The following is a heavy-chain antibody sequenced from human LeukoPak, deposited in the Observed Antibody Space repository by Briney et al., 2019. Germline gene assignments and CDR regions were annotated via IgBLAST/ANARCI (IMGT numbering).Heavy chain of an antibody. V-gene: IGHV3-33*01. CDR2: IWYDGSNK. Sequence: GRSLRLSCAASGFTFSSYGMHWVRQAPGKGLEWVAVIWYDGSNKYYADSVKGRFTISRDNSKNTLYLQMNGLRAEDTAVYYCARGLEYGSGLIYYYYGMDVWGKGTTVTVSS. CDR1: GFTFSSYG. CDR3: ARGLEYGSGLIYYYYGMDV. D-gene: IGHD3-10*01. J-gene: IGHJ6*04.